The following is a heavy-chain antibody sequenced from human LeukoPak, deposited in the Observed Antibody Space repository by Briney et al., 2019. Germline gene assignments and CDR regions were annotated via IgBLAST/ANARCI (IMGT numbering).Heavy chain of an antibody. CDR3: ARDLLGWELHYFDY. J-gene: IGHJ4*02. CDR1: GFTFSSHG. CDR2: ITSGGRT. V-gene: IGHV3-23*01. Sequence: GGSLRLSCAASGFTFSSHGMNWVRQAPGKGLEWVSGITSGGRTYYADSVKGRFAISRDNSKNTMYLQMNSLRAEDTAVYYCARDLLGWELHYFDYWGQGTLVTVSS. D-gene: IGHD1-26*01.